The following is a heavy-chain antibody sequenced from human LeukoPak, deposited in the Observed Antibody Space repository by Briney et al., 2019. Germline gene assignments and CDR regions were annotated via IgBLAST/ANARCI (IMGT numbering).Heavy chain of an antibody. CDR3: ARVRYPLQKPYYYYYMDV. CDR2: ISAYNGNT. D-gene: IGHD4-11*01. J-gene: IGHJ6*03. CDR1: GYTFTSYG. Sequence: ASVKVSCKASGYTFTSYGISWVPQAPGQGLEWMGWISAYNGNTNYAQKLQGRVTMTTDTSTSTAYMELRSLRSDDTAVYYCARVRYPLQKPYYYYYMDVWGKGTTVTVSS. V-gene: IGHV1-18*01.